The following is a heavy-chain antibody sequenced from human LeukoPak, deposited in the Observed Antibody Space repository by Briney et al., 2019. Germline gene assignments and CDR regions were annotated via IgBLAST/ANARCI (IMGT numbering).Heavy chain of an antibody. CDR1: GYTFISYG. Sequence: ASVKVSCKASGYTFISYGINWVRQAPGQGLEWMGWISGYNGNTNYAQKLQGRVTMTTDTSTSTAYMELRSLRSDDTAVYYCARGHLGSGWFYYWGQGTLVTVSS. CDR3: ARGHLGSGWFYY. V-gene: IGHV1-18*01. D-gene: IGHD6-19*01. J-gene: IGHJ4*02. CDR2: ISGYNGNT.